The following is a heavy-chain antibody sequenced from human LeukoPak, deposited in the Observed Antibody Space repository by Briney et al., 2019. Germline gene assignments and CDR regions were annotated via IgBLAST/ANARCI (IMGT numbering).Heavy chain of an antibody. CDR1: GGTFSTYC. J-gene: IGHJ4*02. CDR3: AVRGNNMSPDY. Sequence: SVTLACNVAGGTFSTYCISWVRQAPGQGLEWMGRIIPILGIANYAQKFQGRVTITADKSTSTAYMELSSLRSEDTAVYYCAVRGNNMSPDYWAQGTLVTVSS. D-gene: IGHD2/OR15-2a*01. V-gene: IGHV1-69*02. CDR2: IIPILGIA.